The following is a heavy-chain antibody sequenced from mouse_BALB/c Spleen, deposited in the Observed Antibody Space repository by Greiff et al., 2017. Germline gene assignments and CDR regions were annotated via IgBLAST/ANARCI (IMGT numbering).Heavy chain of an antibody. J-gene: IGHJ4*01. CDR2: LSDGGSYT. V-gene: IGHV5-4*02. D-gene: IGHD1-1*01. Sequence: EVKLMESGGGLVKPGGSLKLSCAASGFTFSDYYMYWVRQTPEKRLEWVATLSDGGSYTYYPASVKGRFTISRDNAKNNLYLQMSSLKSEDTAMYYCARDPPSYGSSPYYAMDYWGQGTSVTVSS. CDR3: ARDPPSYGSSPYYAMDY. CDR1: GFTFSDYY.